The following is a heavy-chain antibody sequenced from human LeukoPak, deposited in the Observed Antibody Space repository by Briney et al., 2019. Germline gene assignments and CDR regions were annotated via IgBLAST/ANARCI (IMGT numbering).Heavy chain of an antibody. V-gene: IGHV4-59*12. CDR3: ARDKRYCSGGSCYSYYYYYGMDV. Sequence: SETLSLTCTVSGGSISSYYWSWIRQPPGKGLEWIGYIYYSGSTYYNPSLKSRVTISVDTSKNQFSLKLSSVTAADTAVYYCARDKRYCSGGSCYSYYYYYGMDVWGQGTTVTVSS. J-gene: IGHJ6*02. CDR1: GGSISSYY. D-gene: IGHD2-15*01. CDR2: IYYSGST.